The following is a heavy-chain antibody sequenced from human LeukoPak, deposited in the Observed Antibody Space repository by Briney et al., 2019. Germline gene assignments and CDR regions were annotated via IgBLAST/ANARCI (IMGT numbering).Heavy chain of an antibody. J-gene: IGHJ5*02. D-gene: IGHD4-17*01. Sequence: PGGSLRLSCAASGFPFSASAMTWVRQAPGKGLEWVSHILSTGTTYYADSVRGRFTISRDNSKNTLYLLMTSLRADDTAVNYCATVKYDYGDPVGWFDPWGQGTLVTVSS. CDR3: ATVKYDYGDPVGWFDP. CDR1: GFPFSASA. V-gene: IGHV3-23*01. CDR2: ILSTGTT.